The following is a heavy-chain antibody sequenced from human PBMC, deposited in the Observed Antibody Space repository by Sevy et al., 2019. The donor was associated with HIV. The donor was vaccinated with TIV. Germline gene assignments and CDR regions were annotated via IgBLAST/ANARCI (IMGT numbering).Heavy chain of an antibody. CDR3: ARDYQAAGTGYVY. J-gene: IGHJ4*02. V-gene: IGHV3-48*02. CDR1: GFTFSSYS. CDR2: ISSSSSTI. Sequence: GGSLRLSCAASGFTFSSYSMNWVRQAPGKGLEWVSYISSSSSTIYYADTVKGRFTNSRDNAKNSLYLQMNSLRDEEKAVYYCARDYQAAGTGYVYWGQGTLVTVSS. D-gene: IGHD6-19*01.